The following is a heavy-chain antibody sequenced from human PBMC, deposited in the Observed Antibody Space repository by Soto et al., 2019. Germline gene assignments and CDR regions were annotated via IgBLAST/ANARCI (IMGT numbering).Heavy chain of an antibody. CDR3: ARDFSGPMDY. Sequence: GASVKVSCKASGYTFTNYYMHWLRQAPGQGIEWIGIIYPSGGSTRNAQKFQGRVTMTRDTSTSTVYMELSSLRSEDTAVYYCARDFSGPMDYWGRGTLVTVSS. V-gene: IGHV1-46*01. D-gene: IGHD3-10*01. CDR2: IYPSGGST. J-gene: IGHJ4*02. CDR1: GYTFTNYY.